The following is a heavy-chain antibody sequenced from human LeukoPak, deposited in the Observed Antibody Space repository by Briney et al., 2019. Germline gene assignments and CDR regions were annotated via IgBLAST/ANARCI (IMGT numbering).Heavy chain of an antibody. Sequence: SATLSLTCSVAGGSISKYYCSWIREPPGKGLEWMGYIYYTGSTNYNPSLKSGVPISVDMSKNRIFRKLTSVTDAATAVYYCARHWKGFDSWGQGTLVTVSS. V-gene: IGHV4-59*08. CDR1: GGSISKYY. CDR2: IYYTGST. J-gene: IGHJ4*02. D-gene: IGHD1-1*01. CDR3: ARHWKGFDS.